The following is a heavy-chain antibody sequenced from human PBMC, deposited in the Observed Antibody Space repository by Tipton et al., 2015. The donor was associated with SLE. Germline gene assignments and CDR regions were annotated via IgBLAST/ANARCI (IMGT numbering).Heavy chain of an antibody. V-gene: IGHV4-61*09. Sequence: TLSLTCTVSGGSLSSGSFYWSWIRQPAGKGLEWIGHIYTSGGTNYNPSLKSRVTISVDMSKNQFSLKLSSVTAADTAVYYCARRYCSGGSCYPEDYWGQGTLVTVSS. CDR3: ARRYCSGGSCYPEDY. J-gene: IGHJ4*02. CDR1: GGSLSSGSFY. D-gene: IGHD2-15*01. CDR2: IYTSGGT.